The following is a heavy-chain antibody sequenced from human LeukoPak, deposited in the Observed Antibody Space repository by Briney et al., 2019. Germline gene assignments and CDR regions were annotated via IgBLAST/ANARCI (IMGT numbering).Heavy chain of an antibody. CDR1: GFTFSDYY. Sequence: GGSLRLSCAASGFTFSDYYMSWIRQAPGKGLEWVSSISSSSGYIYYADSVKGRFTISRDNAKNSLYLQMNSLRAEDTAVYYCARGYGDQTCDYWGQGTLVTVSS. D-gene: IGHD4-17*01. CDR2: ISSSSGYI. J-gene: IGHJ4*02. V-gene: IGHV3-11*06. CDR3: ARGYGDQTCDY.